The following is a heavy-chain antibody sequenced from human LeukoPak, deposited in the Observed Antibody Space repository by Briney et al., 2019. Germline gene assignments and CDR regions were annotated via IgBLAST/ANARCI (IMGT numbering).Heavy chain of an antibody. V-gene: IGHV3-30-3*01. Sequence: PGGSLRLSCAASGFTFSSYAMYWVRQAPGKGLEWVAVISYDGSNKYYADSVKGRFTISRDNSKNTLYLQMNSLRAEDTAVYYCARGLGILDVFDIWGQGTMVTVAS. CDR3: ARGLGILDVFDI. D-gene: IGHD7-27*01. J-gene: IGHJ3*02. CDR1: GFTFSSYA. CDR2: ISYDGSNK.